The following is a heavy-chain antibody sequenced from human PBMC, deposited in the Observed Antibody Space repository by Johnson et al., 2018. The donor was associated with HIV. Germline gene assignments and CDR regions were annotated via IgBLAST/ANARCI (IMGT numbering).Heavy chain of an antibody. CDR3: AKVHIAARWSDAFDI. CDR2: IRYDGSNK. J-gene: IGHJ3*02. CDR1: GFTFNTYA. V-gene: IGHV3-30*02. D-gene: IGHD6-6*01. Sequence: QVQLVESGGGVVQPGRSLRLSCAASGFTFNTYAMHWVRQAPGKGLEWVAFIRYDGSNKYYADSVKGRFPISRDNSKNTLFLQMNSLRAEDTAVYFCAKVHIAARWSDAFDIWGQGTMVTVSS.